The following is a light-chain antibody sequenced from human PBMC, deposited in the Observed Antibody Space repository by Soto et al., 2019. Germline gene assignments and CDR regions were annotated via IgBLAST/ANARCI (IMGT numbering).Light chain of an antibody. Sequence: QSALTQPASVSGSPGQSITISCIGTISDVGSYDLVSWYQQHPDKAPRLMIYEGSKRPSGVSNRFFGSKSGNTASLAISGLQAEDEADYYCSSYTTTANYVFGTGTKLTVL. CDR3: SSYTTTANYV. V-gene: IGLV2-14*02. CDR2: EGS. J-gene: IGLJ1*01. CDR1: ISDVGSYDL.